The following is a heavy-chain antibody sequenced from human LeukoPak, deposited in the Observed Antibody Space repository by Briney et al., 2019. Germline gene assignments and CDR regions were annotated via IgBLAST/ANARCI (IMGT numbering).Heavy chain of an antibody. J-gene: IGHJ4*02. Sequence: SETLSLTCTVSGGSISSYYWTWVRQPPGEGLEWIGYVYHRGSANYNPSLKSRVTISVDTSKDQFSLTLSSVTAADAAVYYCARDRGDGYNSGYFEYWGQGTLVTVSS. CDR1: GGSISSYY. CDR2: VYHRGSA. D-gene: IGHD5-24*01. CDR3: ARDRGDGYNSGYFEY. V-gene: IGHV4-59*01.